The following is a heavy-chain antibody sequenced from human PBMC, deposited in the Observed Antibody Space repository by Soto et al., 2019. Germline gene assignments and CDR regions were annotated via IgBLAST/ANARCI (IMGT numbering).Heavy chain of an antibody. CDR2: IYHTGTT. CDR3: ARGINCYDSSGDSCFDP. J-gene: IGHJ5*02. D-gene: IGHD3-22*01. V-gene: IGHV4-30-2*01. Sequence: QLQLQESGSGLVKPSQTLSLTCTVSGGSINSGDYSWTWIRQPPGKGLEWIGHIYHTGTTYYNMSLKSRVTISVDRSNNQFSLKLSSVTAADTAVYYCARGINCYDSSGDSCFDPWGQGTLVTVSS. CDR1: GGSINSGDYS.